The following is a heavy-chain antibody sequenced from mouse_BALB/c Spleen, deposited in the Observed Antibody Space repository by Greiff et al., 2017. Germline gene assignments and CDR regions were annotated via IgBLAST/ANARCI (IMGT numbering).Heavy chain of an antibody. D-gene: IGHD3-3*01. CDR3: AKGGDYYFDY. CDR2: INPGSGGT. Sequence: VQLVESGAELVRPGTSVKVSCKASGYAFTNYLIEWVKQRPGQGLEWIGVINPGSGGTNYNEKFKGKATLTADKSSSTAYMQLSSLTSDDSAVYFCAKGGDYYFDYWGQGTTLTVSS. J-gene: IGHJ2*01. CDR1: GYAFTNYL. V-gene: IGHV1-54*01.